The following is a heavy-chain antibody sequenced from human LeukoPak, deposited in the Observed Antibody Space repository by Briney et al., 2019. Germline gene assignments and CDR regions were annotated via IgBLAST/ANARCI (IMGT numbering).Heavy chain of an antibody. CDR1: GFTFGSYS. V-gene: IGHV3-7*01. Sequence: GGSLRLSCAASGFTFGSYSMSWVRQAPGKGLEWVANIKPDGIEKYYVDSVKGRFTISRDNAKNSLYLQMNSLRAEDTAVYYCARSDFWSGYYRYYFDYWGQGTLVTVSS. J-gene: IGHJ4*02. CDR2: IKPDGIEK. CDR3: ARSDFWSGYYRYYFDY. D-gene: IGHD3-3*01.